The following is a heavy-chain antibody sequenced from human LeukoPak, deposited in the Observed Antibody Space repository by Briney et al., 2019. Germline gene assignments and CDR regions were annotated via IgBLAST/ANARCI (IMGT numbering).Heavy chain of an antibody. CDR2: ISSSSSYI. CDR1: GFTFSSYS. D-gene: IGHD4-17*01. J-gene: IGHJ3*02. Sequence: PGGSLRLSCAASGFTFSSYSMNWVRQAPGKGLEWVSSISSSSSYIYCADSVKGRFTISRDNAKNSLYLQMNSLRAEDTAVYYCARDYGYYGAHEDAFDIWGQGTMVTVSS. CDR3: ARDYGYYGAHEDAFDI. V-gene: IGHV3-21*01.